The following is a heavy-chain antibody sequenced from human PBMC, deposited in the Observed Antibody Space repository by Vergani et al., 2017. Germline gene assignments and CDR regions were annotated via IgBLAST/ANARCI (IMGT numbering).Heavy chain of an antibody. CDR2: IRYDGSNK. CDR1: GFTFTNYG. CDR3: AKEEVGATRFDY. D-gene: IGHD1-26*01. J-gene: IGHJ4*02. Sequence: QVQLVESGGGLVKDGGSLRLSCATSGFTFTNYGMHWVRQAPGKGLEWVAFIRYDGSNKCFADSVKGRFTISRDNSKNTLYLQMNSLRPEDTAVYYCAKEEVGATRFDYWGQGTLVTVSS. V-gene: IGHV3-30*02.